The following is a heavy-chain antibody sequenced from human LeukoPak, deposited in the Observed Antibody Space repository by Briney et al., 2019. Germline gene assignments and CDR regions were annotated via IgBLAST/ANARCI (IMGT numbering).Heavy chain of an antibody. Sequence: VASVKVSCKASGGTFSSYAISWVRQAPGQGLEWMGGIIPIFGTANYAQKFRGRVTITADESTSTAYMELSSLRSEDTAVYYCARGSRGYSYGWGQGTLVTVSS. V-gene: IGHV1-69*13. CDR2: IIPIFGTA. CDR3: ARGSRGYSYG. D-gene: IGHD5-18*01. J-gene: IGHJ4*02. CDR1: GGTFSSYA.